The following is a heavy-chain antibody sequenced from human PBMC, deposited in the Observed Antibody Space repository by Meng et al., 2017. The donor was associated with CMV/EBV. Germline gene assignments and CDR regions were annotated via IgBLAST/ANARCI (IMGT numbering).Heavy chain of an antibody. CDR2: ISWNSGSI. Sequence: GGSLRLSCAASGFTFDDYAMHWVRQGPGKGLGWVSGISWNSGSIVYADSVKGRFTIPRDNAKNSLYLQMNSPRDEDMALYHCAKGVYSNYDAPFDYWGQGILVTVSS. CDR3: AKGVYSNYDAPFDY. D-gene: IGHD4-11*01. V-gene: IGHV3-9*03. CDR1: GFTFDDYA. J-gene: IGHJ4*02.